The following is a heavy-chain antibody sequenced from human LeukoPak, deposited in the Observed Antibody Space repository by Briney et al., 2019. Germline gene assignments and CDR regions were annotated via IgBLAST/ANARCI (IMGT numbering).Heavy chain of an antibody. V-gene: IGHV3-23*01. CDR1: GLTFSNYL. CDR2: ISGSGDIT. Sequence: GGSLRLSCAASGLTFSNYLMNWVRQAPGKGLEWVSSISGSGDITYYADSVKGRFTMSRENSMNTLYLQMNSLRAEDTAVYYCAQGDSGYENYYYYYYMGVWGKGTTVTVSS. D-gene: IGHD5-12*01. CDR3: AQGDSGYENYYYYYYMGV. J-gene: IGHJ6*03.